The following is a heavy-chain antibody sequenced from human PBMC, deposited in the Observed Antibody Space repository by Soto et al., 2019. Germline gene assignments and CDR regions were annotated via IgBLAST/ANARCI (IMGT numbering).Heavy chain of an antibody. CDR3: AKDLWDRYNRVRDDY. CDR1: GFTFSSYG. CDR2: ISYDGSNK. Sequence: QVQLVESGGGVVQPGRSLRLSCAASGFTFSSYGMHWVRQAPGKGLEWVAVISYDGSNKYYADSVKGRFTISRDNSKNTLYLQMNSLRAEDTAVYYCAKDLWDRYNRVRDDYWGQGTLVTVSS. J-gene: IGHJ4*02. V-gene: IGHV3-30*18. D-gene: IGHD3-16*01.